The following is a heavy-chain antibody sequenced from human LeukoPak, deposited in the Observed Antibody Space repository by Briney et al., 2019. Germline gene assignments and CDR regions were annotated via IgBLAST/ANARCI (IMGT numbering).Heavy chain of an antibody. CDR1: GGSISSYY. D-gene: IGHD2-8*01. CDR2: IYYSGST. J-gene: IGHJ5*02. Sequence: KPSETLSLTCTVSGGSISSYYWSWIRQPPGKGLEWIGYIYYSGSTNYNPSLKSRVTISVDTSKNQFSLKLSSVTAADTAVYYCARRETIVLMVYAQTLNNWFDPWGQGTLVTVSS. V-gene: IGHV4-59*12. CDR3: ARRETIVLMVYAQTLNNWFDP.